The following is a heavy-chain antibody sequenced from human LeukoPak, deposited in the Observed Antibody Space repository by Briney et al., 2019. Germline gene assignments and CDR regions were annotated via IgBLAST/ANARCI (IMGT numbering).Heavy chain of an antibody. Sequence: GGSLRLSCVASGFTFSNYAMTWVRQAPGKGLEWVSAISLSGGDTYYADSVKGRLSISRDNSKNTLYLQMNSLGAEDTAVYYCARGGGMDVWGQGTTVTVSS. V-gene: IGHV3-23*01. CDR3: ARGGGMDV. CDR1: GFTFSNYA. CDR2: ISLSGGDT. J-gene: IGHJ6*02.